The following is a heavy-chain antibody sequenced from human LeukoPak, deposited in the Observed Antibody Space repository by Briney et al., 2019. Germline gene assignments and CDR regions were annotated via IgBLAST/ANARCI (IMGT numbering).Heavy chain of an antibody. V-gene: IGHV4-59*01. CDR2: IYNSGGT. J-gene: IGHJ4*02. D-gene: IGHD3-22*01. CDR3: ARDSHSSGYYRYYLDY. Sequence: PSETLSLTCTVSGGSISGYYWSWIRQPPGKALEWIGYIYNSGGTNYNPSLKSRVTISLDTSKNQFSLKLSSVTAADTAVYYCARDSHSSGYYRYYLDYWGQGTLVTVSS. CDR1: GGSISGYY.